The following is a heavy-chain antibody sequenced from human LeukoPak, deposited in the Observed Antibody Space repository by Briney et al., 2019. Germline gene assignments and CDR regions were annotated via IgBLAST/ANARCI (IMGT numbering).Heavy chain of an antibody. V-gene: IGHV3-23*01. CDR2: ITGYGAT. D-gene: IGHD3-9*01. Sequence: GGSLRLSCAASGFTFSSYWMSWVRQAPGTGLQWVSTITGYGATFYADSVRGRFTIFRDTSMNTLFLQMNSLGAEDTAVYYCAKNGRDDHDRYFFDYWGQGTLVTVSS. CDR1: GFTFSSYW. CDR3: AKNGRDDHDRYFFDY. J-gene: IGHJ4*02.